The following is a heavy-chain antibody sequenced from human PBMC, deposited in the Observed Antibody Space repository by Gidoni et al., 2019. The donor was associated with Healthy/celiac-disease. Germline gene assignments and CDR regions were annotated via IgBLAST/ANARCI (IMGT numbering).Heavy chain of an antibody. J-gene: IGHJ5*02. CDR2: INHSGST. V-gene: IGHV4-34*01. CDR1: GGSFSGYY. D-gene: IGHD2-2*01. CDR3: ARAGVPATIGNWFDP. Sequence: QVQLQHRGAGLLKPSETLSLTCASYGGSFSGYYWSWLRQPPVKGLEWIGEINHSGSTNYNPAIKSGVTITVDTSKNQFSLKLSAVTAADTAVYYCARAGVPATIGNWFDPWGQGTLVTVSS.